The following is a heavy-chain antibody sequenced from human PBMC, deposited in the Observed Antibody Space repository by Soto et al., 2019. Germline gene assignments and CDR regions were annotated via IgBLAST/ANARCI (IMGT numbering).Heavy chain of an antibody. J-gene: IGHJ4*02. V-gene: IGHV4-31*03. D-gene: IGHD6-19*01. CDR1: GGSISSGGYY. Sequence: PSETLSLTCTVSGGSISSGGYYWSWIRQHPGKGLEWIGYIYYSGCTYYNPSIKSRVTISVDTSKNQFSLKLSSVTAADTAVYYCARYSSGWFDYWGQGTLVTVSS. CDR3: ARYSSGWFDY. CDR2: IYYSGCT.